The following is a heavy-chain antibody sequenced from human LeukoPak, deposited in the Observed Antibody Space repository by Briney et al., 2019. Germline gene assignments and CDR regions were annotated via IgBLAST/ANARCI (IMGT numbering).Heavy chain of an antibody. V-gene: IGHV1-2*02. D-gene: IGHD4-17*01. CDR1: GYTFTGYY. CDR2: INPNNGGT. CDR3: ARGRGDYFAFDI. J-gene: IGHJ3*02. Sequence: ASVKVSCKASGYTFTGYYMHWVRQAPGQGLEWMGWINPNNGGTNYAQKFQGGVTMTRDASISTAYMELSSLRSDDTAVYYCARGRGDYFAFDIWGQETMVTVSS.